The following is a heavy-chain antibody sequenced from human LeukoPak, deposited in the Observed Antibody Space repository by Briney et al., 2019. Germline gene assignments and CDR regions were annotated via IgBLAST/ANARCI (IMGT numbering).Heavy chain of an antibody. D-gene: IGHD2-15*01. CDR3: ARPYYCSGGSCYKYFDY. CDR1: GYTFTSYG. J-gene: IGHJ4*02. Sequence: ASVKVSCKASGYTFTSYGISWVRQAPGQGLEWMGWISAYNGNTNYAQKLQGRVTMTTDTSTSTAYMELRSLRSDDTAVYYCARPYYCSGGSCYKYFDYWGQGTLVTVSS. CDR2: ISAYNGNT. V-gene: IGHV1-18*01.